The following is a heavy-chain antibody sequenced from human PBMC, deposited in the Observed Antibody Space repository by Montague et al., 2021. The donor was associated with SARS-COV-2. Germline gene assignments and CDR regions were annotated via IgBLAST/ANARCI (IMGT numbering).Heavy chain of an antibody. CDR3: ARSQYCGSDCYFDH. V-gene: IGHV5-10-1*01. CDR1: GYDFTSYW. D-gene: IGHD2-21*02. CDR2: VNPADSRT. J-gene: IGHJ4*02. Sequence: QSGAEVNKSGESLRISCRGSGYDFTSYWISWVRQMPGKGLEWMGRVNPADSRTNYSPSFQGQVTITVDKSATTAYLQWSSLKASDTAIYYCARSQYCGSDCYFDHWGQGSLVTVSS.